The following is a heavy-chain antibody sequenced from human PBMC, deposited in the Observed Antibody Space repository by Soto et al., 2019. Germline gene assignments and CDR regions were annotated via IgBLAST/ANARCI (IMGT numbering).Heavy chain of an antibody. Sequence: GGSLRLSCAASGFTFSSYGMHWVRQAPGKGLEWVAVISYDGSNKYYADSVKGRFTISRDNSKNTLYLQMNSLRAEDTAVYYCAKGRYYYDSSGYYLDWGRGTLVTVSS. CDR3: AKGRYYYDSSGYYLD. D-gene: IGHD3-22*01. CDR1: GFTFSSYG. V-gene: IGHV3-30*18. J-gene: IGHJ4*02. CDR2: ISYDGSNK.